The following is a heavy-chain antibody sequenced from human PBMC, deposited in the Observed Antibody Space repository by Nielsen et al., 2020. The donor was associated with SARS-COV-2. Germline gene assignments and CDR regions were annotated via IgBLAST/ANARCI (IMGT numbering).Heavy chain of an antibody. CDR1: GFSFSTYW. Sequence: GESLKISCAASGFSFSTYWMSWVRQGPEKGLEWVANINHDGNVKYYVDSVKGRFTISRDNAANSLYLQMNSLRAEDTAIYYCARAPFRAVDFWGQGTLVTVSS. CDR3: ARAPFRAVDF. CDR2: INHDGNVK. V-gene: IGHV3-7*03. D-gene: IGHD3-16*01. J-gene: IGHJ4*02.